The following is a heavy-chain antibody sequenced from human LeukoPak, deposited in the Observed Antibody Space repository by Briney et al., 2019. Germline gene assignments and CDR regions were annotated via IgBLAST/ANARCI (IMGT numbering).Heavy chain of an antibody. V-gene: IGHV6-1*01. Sequence: SQTLSLTCAISGDSVSSNSAAWNWIRQSPSRGLEWLGRTYYRSKWYNDYALSVKTRITINPDTSKNQFSLQLNSVTPDDTAVYYCTRDQIAAAGPTDYWGQGTLVTVSS. CDR2: TYYRSKWYN. J-gene: IGHJ4*02. CDR3: TRDQIAAAGPTDY. CDR1: GDSVSSNSAA. D-gene: IGHD6-13*01.